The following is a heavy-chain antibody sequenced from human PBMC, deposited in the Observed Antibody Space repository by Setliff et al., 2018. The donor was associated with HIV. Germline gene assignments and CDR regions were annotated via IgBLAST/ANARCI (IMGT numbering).Heavy chain of an antibody. J-gene: IGHJ4*02. Sequence: PSETLSLTCTVSGVSSSSYHWSWLRQSPEKGLEWIGYVDTRGYAYYNPFFESRGTISRDMSKNQFSLRLTSVTAADTAVYYCARDSRGSGNFDFWGQGTQVTVSS. CDR1: GVSSSSYH. D-gene: IGHD3-10*01. CDR3: ARDSRGSGNFDF. CDR2: VDTRGYA. V-gene: IGHV4-4*08.